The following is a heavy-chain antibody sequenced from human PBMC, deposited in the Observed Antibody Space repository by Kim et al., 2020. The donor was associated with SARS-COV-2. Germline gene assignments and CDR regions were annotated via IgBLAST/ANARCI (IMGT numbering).Heavy chain of an antibody. J-gene: IGHJ4*02. CDR3: ARDRPQHDVAGNFNY. V-gene: IGHV3-11*04. D-gene: IGHD6-19*01. Sequence: DPGKGRITISRGNAKNAMYLQTNALRAEDTAVYYCARDRPQHDVAGNFNYWGQGTLVTVSS.